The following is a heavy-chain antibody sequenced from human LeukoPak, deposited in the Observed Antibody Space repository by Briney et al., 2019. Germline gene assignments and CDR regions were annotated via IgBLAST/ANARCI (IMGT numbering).Heavy chain of an antibody. CDR3: ARRENLYGGYDFDY. CDR2: ISTSSGTK. Sequence: GGSLRLSCAASGFSFSSLSMNWVRLAPGKGLEWISYISTSSGTKYYAESVKGRFTISRDNAKNSLYLQMNSLRDEDTAVYYCARRENLYGGYDFDYWGQGTLVTVSS. J-gene: IGHJ4*02. CDR1: GFSFSSLS. V-gene: IGHV3-48*02. D-gene: IGHD5-12*01.